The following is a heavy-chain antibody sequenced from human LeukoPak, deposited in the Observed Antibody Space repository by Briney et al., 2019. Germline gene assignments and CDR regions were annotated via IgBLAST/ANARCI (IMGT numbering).Heavy chain of an antibody. CDR1: GGTFSSYT. Sequence: SVKVSCKASGGTFSSYTISWVRQAPGQGLEWMGRIIPILGIANYAQKFQGRVTITADKSTSTAYVELSSLRSEDTAVYYCARDGNDILTGYYFDYWGQGTLVTVSS. CDR2: IIPILGIA. V-gene: IGHV1-69*04. D-gene: IGHD3-9*01. J-gene: IGHJ4*02. CDR3: ARDGNDILTGYYFDY.